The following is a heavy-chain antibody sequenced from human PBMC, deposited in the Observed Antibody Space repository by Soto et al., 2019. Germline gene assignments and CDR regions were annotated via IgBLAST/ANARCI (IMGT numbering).Heavy chain of an antibody. V-gene: IGHV4-30-4*01. CDR2: IYYSGST. J-gene: IGHJ4*02. CDR1: GGSISSGDYY. D-gene: IGHD3-10*01. CDR3: ARDEITMVRGVLPSY. Sequence: QVQLQESGPGRVKPSQTLSLTCTVSGGSISSGDYYWSWIRQPPGKGLEWIGYIYYSGSTYYNPSLKSRVTISVDTSKNQFSLKLSSVTAADTAVYYCARDEITMVRGVLPSYWGQGTLVTVSS.